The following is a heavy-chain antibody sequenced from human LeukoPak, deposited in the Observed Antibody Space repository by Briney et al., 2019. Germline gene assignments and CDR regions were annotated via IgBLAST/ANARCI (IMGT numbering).Heavy chain of an antibody. CDR1: GYTFSDHG. CDR3: ARGPSITMVRGGQWYYYMDV. J-gene: IGHJ6*03. D-gene: IGHD3-10*01. CDR2: INPSGGST. V-gene: IGHV1-46*01. Sequence: GASVKVSCKASGYTFSDHGFSWVRQAPGQGLEWMGIINPSGGSTNYAQKFQGRVTMTRDTSTNTVYMELSSLRSEDTAVYYCARGPSITMVRGGQWYYYMDVWGKGTTVTISS.